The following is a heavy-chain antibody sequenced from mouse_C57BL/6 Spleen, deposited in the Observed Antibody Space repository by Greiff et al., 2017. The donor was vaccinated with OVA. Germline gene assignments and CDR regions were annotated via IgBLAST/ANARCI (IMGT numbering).Heavy chain of an antibody. CDR3: ARSRIRHAMDY. J-gene: IGHJ4*01. D-gene: IGHD2-4*01. CDR2: IRHKANGYTT. CDR1: GFTFTDYY. V-gene: IGHV7-3*01. Sequence: EVKLMESGGGLVQPGGSLSLSCAASGFTFTDYYMSWVRQPPGKALEWLGFIRHKANGYTTEYSASVKGRFTISRDNSQSILYLQMHALRAEDDATYYCARSRIRHAMDYWGQGTSVTVSS.